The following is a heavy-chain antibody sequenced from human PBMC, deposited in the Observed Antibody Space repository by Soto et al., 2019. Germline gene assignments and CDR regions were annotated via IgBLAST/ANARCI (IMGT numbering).Heavy chain of an antibody. CDR2: IYYSGST. CDR1: GGSISNYY. CDR3: ARLRSSSTYDAYYYGMDV. V-gene: IGHV4-59*01. D-gene: IGHD6-6*01. Sequence: QVQLQESGPGLVKPSETLSLTCTVSGGSISNYYWSWIRQPPGKGLEWIGYIYYSGSTNYNPSLKSRVTISVDTSKNQFSLKLSSVTAAYTAVYYCARLRSSSTYDAYYYGMDVWGQGTTVTVSS. J-gene: IGHJ6*02.